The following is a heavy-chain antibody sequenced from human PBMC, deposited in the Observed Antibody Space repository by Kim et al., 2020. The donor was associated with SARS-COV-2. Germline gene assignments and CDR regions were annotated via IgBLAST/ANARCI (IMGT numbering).Heavy chain of an antibody. CDR2: ISGSGGST. CDR3: AKDWVIAAAGYYYGMDV. D-gene: IGHD6-13*01. CDR1: GFTFSSYA. Sequence: GGSLRLSCAASGFTFSSYAMSWVRQAPGKGLEWVSAISGSGGSTYYADSVKGRFTISRDNSKNTLYLQMNSLRAEDTAVYYCAKDWVIAAAGYYYGMDVWGQGTTVTVSS. V-gene: IGHV3-23*01. J-gene: IGHJ6*02.